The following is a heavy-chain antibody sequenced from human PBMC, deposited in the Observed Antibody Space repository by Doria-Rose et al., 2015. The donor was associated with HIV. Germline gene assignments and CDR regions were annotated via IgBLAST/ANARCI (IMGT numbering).Heavy chain of an antibody. CDR3: AKAPIIGPKYYFYMDV. Sequence: VQLVQSGRGLVQPGRSLRLSCVGSGFSFESYAMHWVRLAPGKGLEWVAGISWDSGAKGNADSVEGRFTISRDNAKKSVYLEMRSLRPEGTAFYYCAKAPIIGPKYYFYMDVWGKGTSVTVSS. CDR1: GFSFESYA. J-gene: IGHJ6*03. V-gene: IGHV3-9*01. CDR2: ISWDSGAK. D-gene: IGHD3-3*01.